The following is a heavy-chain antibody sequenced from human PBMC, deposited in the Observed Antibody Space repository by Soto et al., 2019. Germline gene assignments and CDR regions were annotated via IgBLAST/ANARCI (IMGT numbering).Heavy chain of an antibody. CDR2: ISSSSSTI. D-gene: IGHD6-13*01. V-gene: IGHV3-48*01. Sequence: EVQLVESGGGLVQPGGSLRLSCAASGFTFSSYSMNWVRQAPGKGLEWVSYISSSSSTIYYADSVKGRFTISRDNAKNSLYLQMKSLRAEETAVYYCARQPERIAHIGGFDPWGQGTLVTVSS. CDR1: GFTFSSYS. J-gene: IGHJ5*02. CDR3: ARQPERIAHIGGFDP.